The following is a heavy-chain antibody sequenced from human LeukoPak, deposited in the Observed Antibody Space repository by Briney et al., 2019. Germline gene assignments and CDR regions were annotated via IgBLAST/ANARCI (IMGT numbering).Heavy chain of an antibody. D-gene: IGHD1-26*01. CDR3: ARHSGSYYIEYYFDY. V-gene: IGHV5-51*01. Sequence: VESLKISCKGSGYRFTSYWIGWVRQMPGKGLEWMGIIYPGDSNIRYSPSFQGQVTISADKSISTAYLQWSSLKASDTAMYYCARHSGSYYIEYYFDYWGQGTLVTVSS. CDR2: IYPGDSNI. J-gene: IGHJ4*02. CDR1: GYRFTSYW.